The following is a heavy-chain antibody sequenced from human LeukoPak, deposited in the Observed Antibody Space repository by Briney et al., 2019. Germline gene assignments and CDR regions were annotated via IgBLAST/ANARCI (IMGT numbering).Heavy chain of an antibody. D-gene: IGHD3-22*01. CDR3: ASGLNSSGYYGFDY. CDR2: ISYDGSNK. CDR1: GFTFSSYA. V-gene: IGHV3-30*04. J-gene: IGHJ4*02. Sequence: GGSLRLACAASGFTFSSYAMHWVRQAPGKGLEWVAVISYDGSNKYYADSVKGRFTISRDNSKNTLYLQMNSLRAEDTAVYYCASGLNSSGYYGFDYWGQGTLVTVSS.